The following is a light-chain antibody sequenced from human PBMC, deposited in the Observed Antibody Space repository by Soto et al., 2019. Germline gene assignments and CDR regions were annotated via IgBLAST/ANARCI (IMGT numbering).Light chain of an antibody. CDR2: LNSDGSH. CDR3: QTWGTGIVV. V-gene: IGLV4-69*01. J-gene: IGLJ2*01. CDR1: SGHSSYA. Sequence: QSVLTQSPSASASLGASVKLTCTLSSGHSSYAIAWHQQQPEKGPRYLMKLNSDGSHSKGDGIPDRFSGSSSGAERYLTISSLQSEDEADYYCQTWGTGIVVFGGGTKSPS.